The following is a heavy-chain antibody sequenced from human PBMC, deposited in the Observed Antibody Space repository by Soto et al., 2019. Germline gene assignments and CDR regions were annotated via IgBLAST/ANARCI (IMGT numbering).Heavy chain of an antibody. CDR1: GFICSSYW. CDR2: INRDGSVR. CDR3: TSARSSVGAPGGFIEF. V-gene: IGHV3-7*03. D-gene: IGHD2-15*01. J-gene: IGHJ4*02. Sequence: EVQVMESGGGLVQPGGSLRLSCAPSGFICSSYWMSWVRQPPGKGLEWVANINRDGSVRNYVDSVKGRFTISRDNAKNSAYLQMDSLRADDTAVYYCTSARSSVGAPGGFIEFWGQGTLVTVSS.